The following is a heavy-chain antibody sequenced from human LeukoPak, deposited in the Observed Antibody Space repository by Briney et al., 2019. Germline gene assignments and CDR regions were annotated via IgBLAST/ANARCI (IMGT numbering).Heavy chain of an antibody. V-gene: IGHV1-69*13. D-gene: IGHD3-22*01. CDR3: AGFFYDNSGDAFDL. Sequence: SVKVSCKASGGSFTFTSHAISWLRQAPGQGLEWMGGLIPIYGSANYAQKFQGRVTITSDESTRTVYMELSSLRPEDSAVYYCAGFFYDNSGDAFDLWGQGTMVTVSS. J-gene: IGHJ3*01. CDR1: GGSFTFTSHA. CDR2: LIPIYGSA.